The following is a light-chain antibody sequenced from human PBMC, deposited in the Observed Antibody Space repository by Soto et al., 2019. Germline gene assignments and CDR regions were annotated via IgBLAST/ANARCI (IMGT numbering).Light chain of an antibody. CDR2: GNN. Sequence: QSVLTQPPSASGTPGQRVTISCSGSGSSIGTNTVNWYRQLPGTAPKLLIYGNNQRPSGVPDRFFGSKSGTSAALAISGLQSEDEAEYYCAAWDGSLNNVLFGGGTKLTVL. J-gene: IGLJ2*01. CDR3: AAWDGSLNNVL. CDR1: GSSIGTNT. V-gene: IGLV1-44*01.